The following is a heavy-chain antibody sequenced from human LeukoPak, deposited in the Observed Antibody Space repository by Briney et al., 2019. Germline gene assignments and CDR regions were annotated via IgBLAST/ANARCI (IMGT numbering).Heavy chain of an antibody. D-gene: IGHD2-2*01. V-gene: IGHV1-18*01. CDR2: ISAYNGNT. J-gene: IGHJ4*02. CDR1: GYTFTSYG. CDR3: ARGPLSRYQLLSFDY. Sequence: ASVKVSCKASGYTFTSYGISWVRQAPGQGLEGMGWISAYNGNTNYAQELQGRVTMTTDTSTSTAYMELRSLRSDDTAVYYCARGPLSRYQLLSFDYWGQGTLVTVSS.